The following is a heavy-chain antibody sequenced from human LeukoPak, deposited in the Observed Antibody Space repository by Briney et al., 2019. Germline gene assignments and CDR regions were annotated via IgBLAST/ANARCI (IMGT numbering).Heavy chain of an antibody. CDR3: AKDRYCSGGSCYPAYFQH. D-gene: IGHD2-15*01. V-gene: IGHV3-23*01. Sequence: PGGSLRLSCAASGFTFSSYAMSWVRQAPGKGLEWVSAISGSGGSTYYADSVKGRFTISRDNSKNTLYLQMNSLRAEDTAVYYCAKDRYCSGGSCYPAYFQHWGQGTLVTVSS. CDR1: GFTFSSYA. CDR2: ISGSGGST. J-gene: IGHJ1*01.